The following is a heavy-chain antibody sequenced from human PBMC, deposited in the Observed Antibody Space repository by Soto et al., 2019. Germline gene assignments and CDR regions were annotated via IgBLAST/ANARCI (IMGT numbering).Heavy chain of an antibody. CDR2: IYWNDDK. CDR1: GFSLSTSGVG. V-gene: IGHV2-5*01. D-gene: IGHD3-22*01. CDR3: AHSVVPYYYDSSGYYPQNGMDV. J-gene: IGHJ6*02. Sequence: SGPTLVNPTQTLTLTCTFSGFSLSTSGVGVGWIRQPPGKALEWLALIYWNDDKRYSPSLKSRLTITKDTSKNQVVLTMTNMDPVDTATYYCAHSVVPYYYDSSGYYPQNGMDVWGRGTTVTVSS.